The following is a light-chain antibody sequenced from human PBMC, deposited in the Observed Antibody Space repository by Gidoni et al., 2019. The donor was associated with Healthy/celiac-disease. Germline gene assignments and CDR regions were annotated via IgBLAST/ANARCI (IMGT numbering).Light chain of an antibody. CDR1: QRVSSY. CDR2: DAS. V-gene: IGKV3-11*01. J-gene: IGKJ2*01. CDR3: QQRSNWPSVT. Sequence: IVFPQSPATLSLSPGERAPLSRRASQRVSSYLAWYQQNPGQAPRLLIYDASNRATGIPARFSGSGSGTDFTLPISSLEPEDFAVYYCQQRSNWPSVTFGQGTKLEIK.